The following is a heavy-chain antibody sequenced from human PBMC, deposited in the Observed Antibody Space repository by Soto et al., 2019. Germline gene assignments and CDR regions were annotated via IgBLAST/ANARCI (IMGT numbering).Heavy chain of an antibody. D-gene: IGHD5-18*01. CDR3: ARMGNTAMGLYYYYYGMDV. V-gene: IGHV4-34*01. CDR2: INHSGST. J-gene: IGHJ6*02. Sequence: QVQLQQRGAGLLKPSETLSLTCAVYGGSFSGYYWSWIRQPPGKGLEWIGEINHSGSTNYNPSLKSRVTISVDTSKNQFSLKLSSVTAADTAVYYCARMGNTAMGLYYYYYGMDVWGQGTTVTVSS. CDR1: GGSFSGYY.